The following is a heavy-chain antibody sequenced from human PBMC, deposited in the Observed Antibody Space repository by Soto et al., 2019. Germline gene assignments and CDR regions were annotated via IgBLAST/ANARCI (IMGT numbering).Heavy chain of an antibody. CDR3: ARDPPSCTNAVCYFSYGMAV. D-gene: IGHD2-8*01. CDR1: GFTFSSYG. Sequence: PGGSLRLSCAASGFTFSSYGMHWVRQAPGKGLEWVAVIWYDGSNKYYADPVKGRFTISRDNSKNTLYLQMNSLRAEDTAVYYCARDPPSCTNAVCYFSYGMAVWGQPTKVTVSS. CDR2: IWYDGSNK. J-gene: IGHJ6*02. V-gene: IGHV3-33*01.